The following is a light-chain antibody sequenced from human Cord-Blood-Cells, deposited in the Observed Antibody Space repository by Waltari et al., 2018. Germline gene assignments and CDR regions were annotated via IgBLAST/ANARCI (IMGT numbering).Light chain of an antibody. Sequence: DIQMTQSPSSLSASVGDRVTITCRASQSISSYLNWYQQKPGKAPKLLIYAASSLQSGVPSRFSGSGSGTDFTLTISSLQPEDFATYYCQQSDSTPVSFGGGIKAEIK. J-gene: IGKJ4*01. CDR2: AAS. CDR3: QQSDSTPVS. CDR1: QSISSY. V-gene: IGKV1-39*01.